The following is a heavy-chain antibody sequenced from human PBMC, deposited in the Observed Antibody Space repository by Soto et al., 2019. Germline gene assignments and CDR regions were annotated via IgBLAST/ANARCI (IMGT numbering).Heavy chain of an antibody. Sequence: QVQLVESGGGVVQPGRSLRLSCAASGFTFSSYGMHWVRQAPGKGLEWVAVISYDGSNKYYADSVKGRFTISRDNSKNTLYLQKTGLRAEDTGVYYWGKGLGYCGGDGCSHFDLLGRGTLV. CDR2: ISYDGSNK. CDR1: GFTFSSYG. V-gene: IGHV3-30*18. J-gene: IGHJ2*01. CDR3: GKGLGYCGGDGCSHFDL. D-gene: IGHD2-21*02.